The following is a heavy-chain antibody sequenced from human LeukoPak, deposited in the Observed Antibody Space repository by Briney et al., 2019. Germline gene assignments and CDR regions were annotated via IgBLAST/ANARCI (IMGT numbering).Heavy chain of an antibody. V-gene: IGHV3-15*01. CDR3: NTLAAVSCSNTSCYESFDY. Sequence: GGSLRLSCAASGFTSSNVWISWVRQAPGKGLEWVGRIKSKTDGGTIDYAAPVKGRFTISRDDSKDTLYLQMNSLKTEDTAVYYCNTLAAVSCSNTSCYESFDYWGQGTLVTVSS. CDR1: GFTSSNVW. CDR2: IKSKTDGGTI. D-gene: IGHD2-2*01. J-gene: IGHJ4*02.